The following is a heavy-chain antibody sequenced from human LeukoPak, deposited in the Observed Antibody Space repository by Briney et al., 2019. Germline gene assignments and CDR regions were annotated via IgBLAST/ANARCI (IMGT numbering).Heavy chain of an antibody. CDR3: AKLLGSVTTYDY. V-gene: IGHV3-7*01. Sequence: PGGSLRLSCAASGFIFSDSYMSWVRQAPGKGLELVATLWPAGTTVHYLDSVQGRFIISRDNAENSLYLQMNSLRVEDTAVYYCAKLLGSVTTYDYWGQGTLVTVSS. J-gene: IGHJ4*02. D-gene: IGHD4-11*01. CDR2: LWPAGTTV. CDR1: GFIFSDSY.